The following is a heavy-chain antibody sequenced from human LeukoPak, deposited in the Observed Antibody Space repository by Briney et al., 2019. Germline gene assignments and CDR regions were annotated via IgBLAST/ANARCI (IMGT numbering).Heavy chain of an antibody. V-gene: IGHV3-23*01. J-gene: IGHJ4*02. CDR1: GFTFSNYA. Sequence: GGSLRLSCAASGFTFSNYAMTWVRQAPGKGLEWVSGISGSGGSTYYADSVKGRFTISRDNSKNTLYLQMNSLRAEDTAVYYCARGAYSSGSYITIDYWGQGTLVTVSS. CDR2: ISGSGGST. D-gene: IGHD3-10*01. CDR3: ARGAYSSGSYITIDY.